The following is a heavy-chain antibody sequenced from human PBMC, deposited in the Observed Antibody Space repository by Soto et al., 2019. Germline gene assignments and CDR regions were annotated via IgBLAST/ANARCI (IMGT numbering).Heavy chain of an antibody. J-gene: IGHJ5*02. CDR3: AGGAGSGWYRGSNWFDP. CDR2: ITSSGDPM. V-gene: IGHV3-48*03. CDR1: GFTFSSYE. D-gene: IGHD6-19*01. Sequence: GGSLRLSCVASGFTFSSYEMNWVRQAPGKGLEWVSYITSSGDPMYYADSVKGRFTISRDNAKNSLYLQMNYLRAEDAAVYYCAGGAGSGWYRGSNWFDPWGQGTLVTV.